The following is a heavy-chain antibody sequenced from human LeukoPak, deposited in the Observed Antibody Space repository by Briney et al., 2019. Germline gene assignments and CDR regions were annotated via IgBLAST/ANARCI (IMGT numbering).Heavy chain of an antibody. J-gene: IGHJ3*02. D-gene: IGHD6-19*01. V-gene: IGHV4-34*01. CDR3: ARHGSDSSGWQTNDAFDI. CDR2: INHSGST. Sequence: SETLSLTCAVYGGSFSGYYWSWIRQPPGKGLEWIGEINHSGSTNYNPSLKSRVTISVDTSKNQFSLKLSSVTAADTAVYYCARHGSDSSGWQTNDAFDIWGQGTMVTVSS. CDR1: GGSFSGYY.